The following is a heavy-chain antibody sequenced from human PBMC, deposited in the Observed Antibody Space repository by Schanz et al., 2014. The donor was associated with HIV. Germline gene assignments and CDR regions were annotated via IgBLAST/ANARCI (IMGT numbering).Heavy chain of an antibody. CDR2: INPNSGGT. V-gene: IGHV1-2*02. CDR1: GYTFTGYY. CDR3: ASGRFDTVIWWGDAFLI. D-gene: IGHD5-18*01. J-gene: IGHJ3*02. Sequence: QVQLVQSGAEMKKPGASVKVSCKASGYTFTGYYMHWVRQAPGQGLEWMGWINPNSGGTNYAQKFQGRVTMTRDTSISTAYMELSRLRSDDTAVYYCASGRFDTVIWWGDAFLIWGRGTMVTVSS.